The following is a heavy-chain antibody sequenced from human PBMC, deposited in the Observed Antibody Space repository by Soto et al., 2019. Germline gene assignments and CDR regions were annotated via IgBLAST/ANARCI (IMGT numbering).Heavy chain of an antibody. J-gene: IGHJ5*02. D-gene: IGHD1-1*01. CDR1: GASISGFY. CDR2: IYATGTT. Sequence: ETLSLNCTVSGASISGFYWSWIRKSAGKGLEWIGRIYATGTTDYNPSLKSRVMMSVDTSKKQFSLKLRSVTAADTAVYYCFRDGTKTLRDWFDPWGQGISVTVSS. V-gene: IGHV4-4*07. CDR3: FRDGTKTLRDWFDP.